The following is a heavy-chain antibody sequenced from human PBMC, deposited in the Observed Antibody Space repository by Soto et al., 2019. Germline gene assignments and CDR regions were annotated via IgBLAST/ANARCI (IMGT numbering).Heavy chain of an antibody. CDR3: VRVVAIPGYPDN. CDR2: IVPTVDTS. CDR1: GATFSSYA. J-gene: IGHJ4*02. Sequence: QVQLVQSGAEVRQPASSVKVSCKTSGATFSSYAITWVRQAPGQGLEWMGGIVPTVDTSTYAQKFQGRVTITAEKFRNTVYMELSSLRSDDTAVYYCVRVVAIPGYPDNWGQGTLVTVSS. D-gene: IGHD5-12*01. V-gene: IGHV1-69*14.